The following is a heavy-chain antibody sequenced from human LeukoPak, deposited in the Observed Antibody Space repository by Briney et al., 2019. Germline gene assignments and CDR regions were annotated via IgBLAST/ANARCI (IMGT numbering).Heavy chain of an antibody. CDR1: GYTFTSNY. Sequence: ASVKVSCKASGYTFTSNYIHWVRQAPGQGLEWMGMIYPRDGSSSYAQKFQGRVTVTRDTSTSTVHMELSGLRSEDTAVYYCARDQEGLDYWGQGTLVTVSS. CDR2: IYPRDGSS. J-gene: IGHJ4*02. CDR3: ARDQEGLDY. V-gene: IGHV1-46*01.